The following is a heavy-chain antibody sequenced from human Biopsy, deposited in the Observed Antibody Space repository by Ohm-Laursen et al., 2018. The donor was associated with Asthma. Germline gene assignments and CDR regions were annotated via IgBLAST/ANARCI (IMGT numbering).Heavy chain of an antibody. V-gene: IGHV4-31*03. CDR3: ARWGSFGFDY. J-gene: IGHJ4*02. CDR1: GDSSNSGGYS. Sequence: SQTLSLTCTVSGDSSNSGGYSWTWVRQRPGKGLEWIGNIYHRGNTKYNPSLKSRVTISVDTSKNQFSLNLSSVTAADTAVYYCARWGSFGFDYWGQGTLVTVSS. D-gene: IGHD7-27*01. CDR2: IYHRGNT.